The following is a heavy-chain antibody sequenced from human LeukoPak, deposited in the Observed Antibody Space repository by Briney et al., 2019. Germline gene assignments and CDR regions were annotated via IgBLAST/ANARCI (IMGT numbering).Heavy chain of an antibody. D-gene: IGHD3-22*01. J-gene: IGHJ4*02. V-gene: IGHV4-38-2*02. CDR2: IYYSGST. Sequence: SETLSLTCTVSGYSISSGYYWGWIRQPPGKGLEWIGSIYYSGSTYYNPSLKSRVTLSVDTSKNQFSLKLSSVTAADTAVYYCARDLAVLGYFHFDYWGQGTLVTVSS. CDR1: GYSISSGYY. CDR3: ARDLAVLGYFHFDY.